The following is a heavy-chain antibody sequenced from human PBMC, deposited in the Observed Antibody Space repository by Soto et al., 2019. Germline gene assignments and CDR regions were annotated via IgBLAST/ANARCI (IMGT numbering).Heavy chain of an antibody. Sequence: VQLVESGGVVVQPGGSLRLSCAASGFTFSSYAMHWVRQAPGKGLEWVAVISYDGSNKYYADSVKGRFTISRDNSKNTLYLQMNSLRAEDTAVYYCARGWNGFDYWGQGTLVTVSS. CDR2: ISYDGSNK. CDR3: ARGWNGFDY. V-gene: IGHV3-30-3*01. CDR1: GFTFSSYA. D-gene: IGHD1-1*01. J-gene: IGHJ4*02.